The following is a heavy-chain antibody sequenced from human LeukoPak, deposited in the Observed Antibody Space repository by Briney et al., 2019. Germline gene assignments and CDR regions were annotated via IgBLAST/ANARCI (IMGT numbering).Heavy chain of an antibody. CDR2: ISAYNGNT. D-gene: IGHD3-9*01. CDR3: ARGGDGDILTGLVFDY. CDR1: GCRFTSYG. V-gene: IGHV1-18*01. J-gene: IGHJ4*02. Sequence: GASVKVSCKASGCRFTSYGISWVRQAPGQGLEWMGWISAYNGNTNYAQKLQGRVTMTTDTSTSTAYMELRSLRSDDTAVYYCARGGDGDILTGLVFDYWGQGTLVTVSS.